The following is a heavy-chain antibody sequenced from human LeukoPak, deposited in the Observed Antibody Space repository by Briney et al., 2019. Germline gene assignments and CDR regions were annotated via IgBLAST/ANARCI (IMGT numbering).Heavy chain of an antibody. V-gene: IGHV3-23*01. D-gene: IGHD3-10*01. CDR3: AKDQLLLWFGELLPPDY. CDR1: GFTFSSNA. Sequence: PGGSLRLSCAASGFTFSSNAMSWVRQAPGEGLEWVSAISGSGGSTYYADSVKGRFTISRDNSKNTLYLQMNSLRAEDTAVYYCAKDQLLLWFGELLPPDYWGQGTLVTASP. CDR2: ISGSGGST. J-gene: IGHJ4*02.